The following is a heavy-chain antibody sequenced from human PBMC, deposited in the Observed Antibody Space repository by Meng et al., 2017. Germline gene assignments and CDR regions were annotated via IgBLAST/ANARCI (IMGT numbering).Heavy chain of an antibody. J-gene: IGHJ4*02. CDR3: ARDRGAVAGTNFDY. D-gene: IGHD6-19*01. CDR2: IYHSGST. V-gene: IGHV4-4*02. CDR1: RGSISSSNW. Sequence: QVQLQGSCPGVVKPSGTLSLICSVSRGSISSSNWWGLVRQPPGKGLEWIGVIYHSGSTNYNPSLKSRVTISVDKSKNQFSLKLSSVTAADTAVYYCARDRGAVAGTNFDYWGQGTLVTVSS.